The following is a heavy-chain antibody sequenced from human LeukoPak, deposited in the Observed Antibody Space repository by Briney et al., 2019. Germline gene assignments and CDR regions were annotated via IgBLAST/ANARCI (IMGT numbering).Heavy chain of an antibody. V-gene: IGHV4-38-2*01. CDR1: GYSISSGYY. Sequence: PSETLSLTCAVSGYSISSGYYWGGIRQPPGKGLEWIGSIYHSGSTYYNPSLKSRVTISVDTSKNQFSLKLSSVTAADTAVYYCARATYYYDSRYYFDYWGQGTLVTVSS. D-gene: IGHD3-22*01. J-gene: IGHJ4*02. CDR3: ARATYYYDSRYYFDY. CDR2: IYHSGST.